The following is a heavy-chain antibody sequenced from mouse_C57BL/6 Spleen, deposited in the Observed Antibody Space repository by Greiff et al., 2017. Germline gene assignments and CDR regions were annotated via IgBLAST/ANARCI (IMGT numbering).Heavy chain of an antibody. J-gene: IGHJ1*03. CDR3: SRGYGSPYWYFDV. CDR2: IDPNSGGT. D-gene: IGHD1-1*01. V-gene: IGHV1-72*01. CDR1: GYTFTSYW. Sequence: VQLQQPGAELVKPGASVKLSCKASGYTFTSYWMHWVKQRPGRGLEWIGRIDPNSGGTKYTEKFKSKATLTVDKPSSTAYMQLSSLTSEDSAVYYCSRGYGSPYWYFDVWGTGTTVTVSS.